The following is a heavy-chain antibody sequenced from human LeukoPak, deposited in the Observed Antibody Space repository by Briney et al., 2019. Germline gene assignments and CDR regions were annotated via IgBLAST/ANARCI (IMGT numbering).Heavy chain of an antibody. J-gene: IGHJ4*02. V-gene: IGHV3-48*01. CDR1: GFPFSNYG. Sequence: PGGSLRLSCAASGFPFSNYGMHWVRQPPGKGLEWVSNIGTSSTTIYYADSVKGRFTISRDNSKNTLYLQMNSLRAEDTAVYYCARDPHQRWELDYWGQGTLVTVSS. CDR2: IGTSSTTI. D-gene: IGHD1-26*01. CDR3: ARDPHQRWELDY.